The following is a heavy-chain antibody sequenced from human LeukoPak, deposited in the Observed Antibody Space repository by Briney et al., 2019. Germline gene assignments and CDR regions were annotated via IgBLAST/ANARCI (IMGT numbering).Heavy chain of an antibody. Sequence: GRSLRLSCAASGITFSNYGMHWVRQAPGKGLEWVAATWYDGSNKYYADSVKGRFTISRDNSKNTLYLQMNSLRAEDTAVYFCARGGHCTTTSCSNYDGMDVWGQGTTLTVSS. CDR2: TWYDGSNK. CDR3: ARGGHCTTTSCSNYDGMDV. CDR1: GITFSNYG. V-gene: IGHV3-33*01. D-gene: IGHD2-2*01. J-gene: IGHJ6*02.